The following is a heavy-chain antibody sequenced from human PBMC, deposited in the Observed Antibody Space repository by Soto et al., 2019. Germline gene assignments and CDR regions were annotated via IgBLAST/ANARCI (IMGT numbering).Heavy chain of an antibody. J-gene: IGHJ6*02. CDR2: IYPGDSDT. CDR3: AGGGVRGVVTRTRDYYGMDV. CDR1: GYSFTNYW. D-gene: IGHD3-10*01. Sequence: GASLKISCXGSGYSFTNYWIAWVRQMPGKGLEWMGVIYPGDSDTRYRPSFQGQVTISADKSISTAYLQWSSLKASDTAMYYCAGGGVRGVVTRTRDYYGMDVWGQGTTVTVSS. V-gene: IGHV5-51*01.